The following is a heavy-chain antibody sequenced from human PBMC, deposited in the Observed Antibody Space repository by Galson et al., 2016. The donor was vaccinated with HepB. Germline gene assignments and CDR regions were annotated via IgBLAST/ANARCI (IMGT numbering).Heavy chain of an antibody. CDR3: ASHYGSGRTNWRDP. Sequence: SLRLSCAASGFTFSGYAMSWVRQAPGKGLEWVSAISGSGGNTYYADSVKGRFTISRDNSKNMLYLQMNSLTVEDTAVYYCASHYGSGRTNWRDPWGQGTLVTVSS. CDR1: GFTFSGYA. CDR2: ISGSGGNT. D-gene: IGHD3-10*01. V-gene: IGHV3-23*01. J-gene: IGHJ5*02.